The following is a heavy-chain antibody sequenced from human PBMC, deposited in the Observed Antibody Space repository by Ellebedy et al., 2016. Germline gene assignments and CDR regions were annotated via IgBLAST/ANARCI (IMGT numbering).Heavy chain of an antibody. CDR2: VFHTGTT. CDR3: AKWNGAWNASDV. J-gene: IGHJ3*01. CDR1: GGSVSSDY. V-gene: IGHV4-59*02. Sequence: SETLSLTCNVSGGSVSSDYWNWIRRPPGKGLEWIGYVFHTGTTNYNPSLKTRVTMSVDTSKGQISLRLMSVTAADTAVYYCAKWNGAWNASDVWGLGTMVTVSS. D-gene: IGHD1-1*01.